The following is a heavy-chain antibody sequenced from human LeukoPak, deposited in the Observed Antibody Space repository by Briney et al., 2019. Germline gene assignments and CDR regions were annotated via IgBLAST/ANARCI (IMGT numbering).Heavy chain of an antibody. Sequence: GGSLRLSCAASGFTFSSYWMSWVRQAPGKGLEWVANIKQDGSEKYYVDSVKRQFTISRDNAKNSMYLQMNSLRAEDTAVYYCARDPLMISHTGPAWVFQHWGQGTLVTVSS. J-gene: IGHJ1*01. CDR3: ARDPLMISHTGPAWVFQH. CDR1: GFTFSSYW. CDR2: IKQDGSEK. V-gene: IGHV3-7*01. D-gene: IGHD3-16*01.